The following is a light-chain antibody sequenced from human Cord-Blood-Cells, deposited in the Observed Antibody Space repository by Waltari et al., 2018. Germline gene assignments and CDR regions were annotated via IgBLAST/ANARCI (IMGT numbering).Light chain of an antibody. J-gene: IGLJ2*01. CDR1: TREVWSYNL. V-gene: IGLV2-23*01. CDR2: EDS. Sequence: SALTQPAPVSGLPGPSITIPWPGTTREVWSYNLGPWYHQHPRKAPKIMIYEDSKRSSGVSNRFSGSKSGNTASLTISGLQAEDEADYYCCSYAGSSTLVFGGGTKLTVL. CDR3: CSYAGSSTLV.